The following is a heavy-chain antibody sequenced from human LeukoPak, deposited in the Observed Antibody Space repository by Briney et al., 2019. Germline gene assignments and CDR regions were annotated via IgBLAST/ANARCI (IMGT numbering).Heavy chain of an antibody. D-gene: IGHD2-15*01. Sequence: ASVKVSCKASGYTFSGYYMHWVRQAPGQGLEWMGRINPKSGGTNYAQKFQGRVTITADESTSTAYMELSSLRSEDTAVYYCARESPPADCSGGSCYPGSFDYWGQGTLVTVSS. CDR2: INPKSGGT. J-gene: IGHJ4*02. V-gene: IGHV1-2*06. CDR3: ARESPPADCSGGSCYPGSFDY. CDR1: GYTFSGYY.